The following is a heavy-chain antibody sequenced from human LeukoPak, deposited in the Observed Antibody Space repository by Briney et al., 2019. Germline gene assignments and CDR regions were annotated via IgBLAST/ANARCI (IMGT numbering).Heavy chain of an antibody. J-gene: IGHJ4*02. D-gene: IGHD3-9*01. V-gene: IGHV4-59*01. CDR1: GGSISSYY. CDR2: IYYSGST. Sequence: PSETLPLTCIASGGSISSYYWSWIRQPPGKGLEWIGYIYYSGSTNYNPSLKSRVTISVDTSKKQFSLRLSSVTAADTAVYYCARGFEILTGYFYYYDYWGQGTLVTVSS. CDR3: ARGFEILTGYFYYYDY.